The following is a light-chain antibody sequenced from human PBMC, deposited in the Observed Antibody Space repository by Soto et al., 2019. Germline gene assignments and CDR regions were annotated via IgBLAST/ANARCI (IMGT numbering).Light chain of an antibody. J-gene: IGLJ1*01. V-gene: IGLV2-23*01. CDR3: CSYAGSSYV. Sequence: QSALTQPASASGSPGQSITISCTGTSSDVGSYNLVSWYQQHPGKAPKLMISEGNKRPSGVSNRFSGSKSGNTASLTISGLQAEDEADYYCCSYAGSSYVFGTGTKLTVL. CDR2: EGN. CDR1: SSDVGSYNL.